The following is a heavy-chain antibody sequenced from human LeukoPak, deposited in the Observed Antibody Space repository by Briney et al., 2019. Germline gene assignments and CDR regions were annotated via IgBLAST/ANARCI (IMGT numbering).Heavy chain of an antibody. J-gene: IGHJ6*02. CDR1: GFTFRDYA. V-gene: IGHV3-43*02. CDR3: TKGLNYFYDMDV. CDR2: ISGDGGTT. Sequence: GGSLRLSCAASGFTFRDYAMHWVRQPPGGGLEWVSLISGDGGTTYFADSVKGRFTISRDNSKNSLYLQMNSLRTEDTALYYCTKGLNYFYDMDVWGRGTTVTVSS.